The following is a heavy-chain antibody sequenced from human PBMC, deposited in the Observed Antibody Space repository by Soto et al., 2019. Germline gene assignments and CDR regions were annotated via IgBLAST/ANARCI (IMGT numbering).Heavy chain of an antibody. Sequence: SETLSLTCTVSGGSISSYYWSWIRQPPGKGLEWIGYIYYSGSTNYNPSLKSRVTITVDTSKNQFSLKLSSVTAADTAVYYCARGLEWDSSGSYYFDYWGQGTLVTVSS. CDR3: ARGLEWDSSGSYYFDY. CDR2: IYYSGST. V-gene: IGHV4-59*01. D-gene: IGHD3-22*01. CDR1: GGSISSYY. J-gene: IGHJ4*02.